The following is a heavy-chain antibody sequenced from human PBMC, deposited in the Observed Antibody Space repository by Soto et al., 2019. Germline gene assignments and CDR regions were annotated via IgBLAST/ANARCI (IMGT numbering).Heavy chain of an antibody. Sequence: QVQLVQSGAEVKRPGASVKVSCKAPGYTFNSYSLFWVRQAPGQGLEWLGNINPSGGGTSYAQKSQGRVTMTSDTSTRTVDMELSSLTSEDTALYYCARDQLGGGDRYFEWWGQGTLVTVSS. V-gene: IGHV1-46*02. CDR2: INPSGGGT. D-gene: IGHD2-21*02. CDR1: GYTFNSYS. J-gene: IGHJ4*02. CDR3: ARDQLGGGDRYFEW.